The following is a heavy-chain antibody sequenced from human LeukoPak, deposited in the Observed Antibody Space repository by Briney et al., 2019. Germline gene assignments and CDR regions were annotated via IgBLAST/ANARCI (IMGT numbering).Heavy chain of an antibody. D-gene: IGHD6-13*01. J-gene: IGHJ6*02. CDR1: GGSISSYY. V-gene: IGHV4-4*07. CDR3: AREGPNLYSSSWAPIPHYYYYGMDV. CDR2: IYTSGST. Sequence: SETLSLTCTGSGGSISSYYWSWIRPPAGKGLEWIGRIYTSGSTNYNPSLKSRATMSVDTSKNQFSLKLSSVTGADTAVYYCAREGPNLYSSSWAPIPHYYYYGMDVWGQGTTVTVSS.